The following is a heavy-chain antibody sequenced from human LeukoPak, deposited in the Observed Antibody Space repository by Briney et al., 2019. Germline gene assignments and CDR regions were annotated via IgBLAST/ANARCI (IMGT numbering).Heavy chain of an antibody. V-gene: IGHV4-59*01. CDR1: GGSISRYY. D-gene: IGHD4-17*01. CDR2: IYRSGTT. Sequence: NPSETLSLTCTVSGGSISRYYWNWTRQSPGKGLEWIGYIYRSGTTKYNPSLKSRLTISVDTSKNQFSLKLSPVTAADTAVYYCAREDPPTTVPEGMDVWGQGTTVTVSS. CDR3: AREDPPTTVPEGMDV. J-gene: IGHJ6*02.